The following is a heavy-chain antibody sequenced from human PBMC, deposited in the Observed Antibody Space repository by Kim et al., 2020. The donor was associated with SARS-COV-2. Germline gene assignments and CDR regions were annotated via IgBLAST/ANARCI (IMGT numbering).Heavy chain of an antibody. CDR3: ARGGGDSVYGEDFDY. J-gene: IGHJ4*02. D-gene: IGHD3-10*02. Sequence: ESVKGRFTITRDNAKNALYLQMNSLGSGDTAVYYCARGGGDSVYGEDFDYWGQGTLVTVSS. V-gene: IGHV3-7*04.